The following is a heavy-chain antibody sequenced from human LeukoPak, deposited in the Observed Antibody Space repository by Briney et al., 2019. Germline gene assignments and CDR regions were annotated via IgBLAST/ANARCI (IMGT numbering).Heavy chain of an antibody. D-gene: IGHD1-26*01. J-gene: IGHJ3*02. CDR2: IHYSGST. Sequence: PSETLSLTCTVSGGSISSYYWSWIRQPPGKGLEWIGYIHYSGSTNYNPSLKSRVTISVDTSKNQFSLKLSSVTAADTAVYYCASIVGATGDAFDIWGQGTMVTVSS. CDR3: ASIVGATGDAFDI. V-gene: IGHV4-59*01. CDR1: GGSISSYY.